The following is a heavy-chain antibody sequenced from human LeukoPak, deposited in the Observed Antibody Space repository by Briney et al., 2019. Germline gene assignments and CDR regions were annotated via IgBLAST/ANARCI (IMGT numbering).Heavy chain of an antibody. V-gene: IGHV4-34*01. CDR3: ARGGSHKDIVVVVAATYDP. J-gene: IGHJ5*02. Sequence: SETLSLTCAVYGGSFSGYYWSWIRQPPGKGLEWIGEINHSGSTNCNPSLKSRVTISVDTSKNQFSLKLSSVTAADTAVYYCARGGSHKDIVVVVAATYDPWGQGTLVTVSS. CDR2: INHSGST. CDR1: GGSFSGYY. D-gene: IGHD2-15*01.